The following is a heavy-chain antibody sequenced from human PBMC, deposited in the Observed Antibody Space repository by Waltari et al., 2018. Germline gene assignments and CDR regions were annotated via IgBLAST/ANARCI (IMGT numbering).Heavy chain of an antibody. CDR3: ARGPGGSSWYYYYYGMDV. V-gene: IGHV4-34*01. J-gene: IGHJ6*02. CDR1: GGSFSGYY. Sequence: QVQLQQWGAGLLKPSETLSLTCAVYGGSFSGYYWNWIRQPPGKGLEWIGEINHSGSTNYNPSLKSRVTISVDTSKNQFSLKLSSVTAADTAVYYCARGPGGSSWYYYYYGMDVWGQGTTVTVSS. CDR2: INHSGST. D-gene: IGHD6-13*01.